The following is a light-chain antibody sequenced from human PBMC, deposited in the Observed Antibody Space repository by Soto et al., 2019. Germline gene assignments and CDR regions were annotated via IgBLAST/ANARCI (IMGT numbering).Light chain of an antibody. CDR1: RSNLGKNY. CDR3: GTWDTSLSAVV. J-gene: IGLJ2*01. CDR2: DTN. V-gene: IGLV1-51*01. Sequence: QSVLTQPPSVSAAPGQKVTISCSGARSNLGKNYVSWYQQLPGAAPKLIIFDTNKRPSVIHDRFSGSKSGTSAALDITALQTCDEADYYCGTWDTSLSAVVFCGGTKLTVL.